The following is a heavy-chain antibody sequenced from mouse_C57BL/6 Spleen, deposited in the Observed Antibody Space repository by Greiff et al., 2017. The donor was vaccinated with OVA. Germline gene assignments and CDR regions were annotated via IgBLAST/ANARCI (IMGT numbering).Heavy chain of an antibody. D-gene: IGHD1-1*01. Sequence: VQLQESGAELVKPGASVKLSCKASGYTFTEYTIHWVKQRSGQGLEWIGWFYPGSGSIKYNEKFKDKATLTADKSSSTVYMELSRLTSEDSAVYFCARHEEEYYGSKDYYAMDYWGQGTSVTVSS. CDR3: ARHEEEYYGSKDYYAMDY. CDR2: FYPGSGSI. V-gene: IGHV1-62-2*01. J-gene: IGHJ4*01. CDR1: GYTFTEYT.